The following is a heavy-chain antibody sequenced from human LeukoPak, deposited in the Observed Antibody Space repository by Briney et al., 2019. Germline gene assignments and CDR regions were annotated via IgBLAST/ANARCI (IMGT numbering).Heavy chain of an antibody. V-gene: IGHV1-18*01. J-gene: IGHJ4*02. Sequence: AAVTVSCKASGYTFTIYCISWVRQAPAQGLEWMGWISAYNGNTNYAQKLQGRGTMTTDTSTSTAYMELRSLRSDDTDVYYCARDTVVVVAATAVSDYWGQGTLVTVSS. CDR2: ISAYNGNT. CDR3: ARDTVVVVAATAVSDY. D-gene: IGHD2-15*01. CDR1: GYTFTIYC.